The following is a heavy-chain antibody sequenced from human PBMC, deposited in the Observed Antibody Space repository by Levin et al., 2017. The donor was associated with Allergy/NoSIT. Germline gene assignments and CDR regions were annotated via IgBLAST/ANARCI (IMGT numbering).Heavy chain of an antibody. J-gene: IGHJ4*02. Sequence: GASVKVSCKVSGYSFTNYWIAWVRQMPGKGLEWMGIIYPGDSETRYSPSFQGQVTFSADKSIRTAYLQWTSLKASDTAMYYCARTCGGSCYPDYWGPGTLVTVSS. V-gene: IGHV5-51*03. CDR2: IYPGDSET. CDR3: ARTCGGSCYPDY. D-gene: IGHD2-21*01. CDR1: GYSFTNYW.